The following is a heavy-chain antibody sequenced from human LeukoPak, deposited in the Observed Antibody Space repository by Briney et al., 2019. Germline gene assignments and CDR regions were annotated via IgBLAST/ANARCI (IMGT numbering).Heavy chain of an antibody. Sequence: PGGSLRLSCAASGFTFSTYWMIWVRQAPGKGLEWVANINQDGSQKRYVDSVQGRFTISRDNTKNSLFLQMNSLRAEDTAVYYCARLKDDVTKLDYWGQGTLVTVSS. D-gene: IGHD2-8*01. V-gene: IGHV3-7*01. CDR1: GFTFSTYW. CDR3: ARLKDDVTKLDY. CDR2: INQDGSQK. J-gene: IGHJ4*02.